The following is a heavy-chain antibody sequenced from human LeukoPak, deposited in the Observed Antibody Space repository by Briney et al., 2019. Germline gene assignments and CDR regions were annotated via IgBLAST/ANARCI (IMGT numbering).Heavy chain of an antibody. CDR2: IYTGGST. Sequence: GGSLRLSCAASGFTVSSNHMSWVRQAPGRGLEWVSLIYTGGSTYYADSVKGRFTISRDNPKNTLYLQMNSLRAEDTAVYYCARTENYIPEHWFDPWGQGTLVTVSS. D-gene: IGHD5-24*01. J-gene: IGHJ5*02. CDR3: ARTENYIPEHWFDP. V-gene: IGHV3-66*01. CDR1: GFTVSSNH.